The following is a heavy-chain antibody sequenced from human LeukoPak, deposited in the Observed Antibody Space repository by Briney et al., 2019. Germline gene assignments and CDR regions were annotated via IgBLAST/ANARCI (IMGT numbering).Heavy chain of an antibody. J-gene: IGHJ4*02. Sequence: SETLSLTCTGSGGSISSYYWSWIRQPPGKGLEWIGYIYYSGSTNYNPSLKSRVTISVDTSKNQFSLKLSSVTAADTAVYYCARGPYYYDSSSFDYWGQGTLVTVSS. V-gene: IGHV4-59*01. D-gene: IGHD3-22*01. CDR3: ARGPYYYDSSSFDY. CDR1: GGSISSYY. CDR2: IYYSGST.